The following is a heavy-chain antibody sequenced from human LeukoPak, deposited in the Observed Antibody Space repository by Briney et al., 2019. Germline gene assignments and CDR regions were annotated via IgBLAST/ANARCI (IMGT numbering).Heavy chain of an antibody. CDR1: GFPFSTYA. CDR2: TSGNGAKT. CDR3: AKLEGTYYSGSGILD. Sequence: GGCLRLSCAASGFPFSTYALSWLRQAPGKGLEWVSATSGNGAKTYYAGSVKGRFTISRDNSKNTLYLQMNSLRAEDTAVYYCAKLEGTYYSGSGILDWGQGTLVTVSS. J-gene: IGHJ4*02. D-gene: IGHD3-10*01. V-gene: IGHV3-23*01.